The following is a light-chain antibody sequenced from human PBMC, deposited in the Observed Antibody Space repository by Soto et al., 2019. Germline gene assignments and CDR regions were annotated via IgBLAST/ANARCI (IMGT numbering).Light chain of an antibody. CDR3: SSYTSISNPFV. V-gene: IGLV2-14*03. CDR2: DVS. CDR1: SRDAGGYNY. Sequence: QSVLTQPASVSGSPGQSITISCTGTSRDAGGYNYVSWYQQHPGKAPKLMIYDVSDRPSGVSNRFSGSKSGNTASLTISGLQAEDYVDYFCSSYTSISNPFVFGTG. J-gene: IGLJ1*01.